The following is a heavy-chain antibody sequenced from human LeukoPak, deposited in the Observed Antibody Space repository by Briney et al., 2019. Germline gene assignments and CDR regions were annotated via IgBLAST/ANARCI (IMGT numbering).Heavy chain of an antibody. V-gene: IGHV1-3*03. Sequence: ASVKVSCEASGYTFTSYAMHCVRQAPGQRLEWMGWINAGNGNTKYSQAFQGRVTITRDTSASTAYMELSSLRSEDMAVYYCARGSPPRRNYDSRGYYSYYFDYWGQGTLVTVSS. CDR1: GYTFTSYA. CDR3: ARGSPPRRNYDSRGYYSYYFDY. J-gene: IGHJ4*02. CDR2: INAGNGNT. D-gene: IGHD3-22*01.